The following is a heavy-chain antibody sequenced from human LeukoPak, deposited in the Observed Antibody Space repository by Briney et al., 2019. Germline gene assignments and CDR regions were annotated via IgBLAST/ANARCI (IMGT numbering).Heavy chain of an antibody. CDR2: ISCSGGST. CDR3: AKDGIVGATGYYFDY. J-gene: IGHJ4*02. V-gene: IGHV3-23*01. Sequence: GGSLRLSCAASGFTFSSYAMSWVRQAPGKGLEWVSAISCSGGSTYYADSVKGRFTISRDNSKNTLYLQMNSLRAEDTAVYYCAKDGIVGATGYYFDYWGQGTLVTVSS. CDR1: GFTFSSYA. D-gene: IGHD1-26*01.